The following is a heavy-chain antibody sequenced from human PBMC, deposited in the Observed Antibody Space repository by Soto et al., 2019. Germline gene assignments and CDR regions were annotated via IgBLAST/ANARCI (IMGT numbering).Heavy chain of an antibody. J-gene: IGHJ1*01. CDR2: IILIFGTA. CDR3: ASQEGHVGATTRVFQH. Sequence: QVQLVQSGAEGKKPGSSVKVSCKASGGTFSSYAISWVRQAPGQGLESMGGIILIFGTANYAQKFQGRVTITADKSTSTAYMELSSLRSEDTAVYYCASQEGHVGATTRVFQHWGQGTLVTVSS. CDR1: GGTFSSYA. D-gene: IGHD1-26*01. V-gene: IGHV1-69*06.